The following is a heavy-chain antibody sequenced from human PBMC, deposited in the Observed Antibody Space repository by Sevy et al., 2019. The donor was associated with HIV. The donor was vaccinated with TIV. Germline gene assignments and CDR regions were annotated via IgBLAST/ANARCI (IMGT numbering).Heavy chain of an antibody. D-gene: IGHD1-20*01. CDR2: NYYSGST. CDR3: ARRLVITGTAAGGYFDN. J-gene: IGHJ4*02. Sequence: SETLSLTCTVSGGSISSCSYYWVWIRQGPGKGREWIGSNYYSGSTYYNPSLRSRVTISVATSKNQFSLKLSSVTAADTAAYYYARRLVITGTAAGGYFDNWGQGTMVTVSS. CDR1: GGSISSCSYY. V-gene: IGHV4-39*01.